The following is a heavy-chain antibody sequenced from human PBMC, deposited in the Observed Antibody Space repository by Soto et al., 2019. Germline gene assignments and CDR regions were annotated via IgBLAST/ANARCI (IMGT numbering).Heavy chain of an antibody. V-gene: IGHV1-69*06. CDR3: SRAIKRWEVNYYFDC. D-gene: IGHD1-26*01. CDR1: GSTFNNFA. Sequence: QVVLLQSGAEVKAPGSSVRVSCQVSGSTFNNFAFSWVRQAPGNGPEWMGGIVVDSNTAEYSQRFQDSVTITADTSTKTLYLELGSLTFEDTAVYYCSRAIKRWEVNYYFDCWGQGTLVTVSS. J-gene: IGHJ4*02. CDR2: IVVDSNTA.